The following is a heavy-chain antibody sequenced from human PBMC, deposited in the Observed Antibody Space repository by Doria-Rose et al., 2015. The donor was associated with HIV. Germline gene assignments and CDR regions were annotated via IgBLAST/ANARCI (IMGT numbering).Heavy chain of an antibody. V-gene: IGHV4-34*01. J-gene: IGHJ1*01. CDR3: ARRTQYYSMSLGYFHH. D-gene: IGHD3-16*01. CDR2: INHSGTT. Sequence: QVKLQESGAGLLNPSEDLSLTCAVYGGSFSGYYWSWIRQSPGKGLEWIGEINHSGTTNYNPSLVSRVTVSVDTSKNQFSPNLTSVTAADTAMYYCARRTQYYSMSLGYFHHWGQGSLGTVSS. CDR1: GGSFSGYY.